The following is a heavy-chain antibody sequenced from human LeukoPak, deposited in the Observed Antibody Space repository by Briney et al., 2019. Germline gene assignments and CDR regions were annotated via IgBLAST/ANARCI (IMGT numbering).Heavy chain of an antibody. V-gene: IGHV4-34*01. CDR3: ARGGFYCGGDCYVDY. Sequence: SETLSLTCAVYGGSFRPYYWSWIRQPPGKGLEWIGEINHSGGTNYNPSLKSRVTISVDTSKNQFSLRLSSVTAADTAVYYCARGGFYCGGDCYVDYWGQGTLVTVSS. CDR2: INHSGGT. J-gene: IGHJ4*02. D-gene: IGHD2-21*02. CDR1: GGSFRPYY.